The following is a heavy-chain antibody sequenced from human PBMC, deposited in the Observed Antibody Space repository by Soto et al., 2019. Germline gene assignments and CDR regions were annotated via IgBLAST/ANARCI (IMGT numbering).Heavy chain of an antibody. D-gene: IGHD5-18*01. Sequence: GGSLRLSCAASGFSFSDHYMDWVRQAPGKGLEWVGRTRNRANGYTTEYAASVKGRFTISRDDSKNSLYLQMNSLKTEDTAVYFCVGASGYSYGFRYFNYWGQGTLVTVSS. V-gene: IGHV3-72*01. J-gene: IGHJ4*02. CDR1: GFSFSDHY. CDR3: VGASGYSYGFRYFNY. CDR2: TRNRANGYTT.